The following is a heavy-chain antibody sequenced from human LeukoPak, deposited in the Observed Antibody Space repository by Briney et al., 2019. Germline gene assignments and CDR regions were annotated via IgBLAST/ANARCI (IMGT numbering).Heavy chain of an antibody. CDR1: GFTFRSYA. CDR3: AKLAAVPVGMGYFDY. D-gene: IGHD2-2*01. Sequence: GGSLRLSCAASGFTFRSYAMTWVRQARGKGLEWVSSISVGGDGTYSTDSVKGRFTISRDNSKNTLSLEMSSLRAEDTAVYYCAKLAAVPVGMGYFDYWGQGTLVTVSS. CDR2: ISVGGDGT. V-gene: IGHV3-23*01. J-gene: IGHJ4*02.